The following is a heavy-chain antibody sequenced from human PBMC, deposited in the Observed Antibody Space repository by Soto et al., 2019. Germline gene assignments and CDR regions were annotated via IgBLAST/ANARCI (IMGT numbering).Heavy chain of an antibody. J-gene: IGHJ5*02. CDR3: ARDGSYYYDSSRNWFDP. CDR2: IYTSGST. CDR1: GGSISSYY. V-gene: IGHV4-4*07. D-gene: IGHD3-22*01. Sequence: QVQLQESGPGLVKPSETLSLTCTVSGGSISSYYWRWIRQPAGKGLEWIGRIYTSGSTNYNPSLKSRVTMSVDTSKNQFSLKLSSVTAADTAVYYCARDGSYYYDSSRNWFDPWGQGTLVTVSS.